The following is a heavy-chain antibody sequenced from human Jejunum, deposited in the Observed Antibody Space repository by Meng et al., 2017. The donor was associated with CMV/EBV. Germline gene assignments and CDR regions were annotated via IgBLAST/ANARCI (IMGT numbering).Heavy chain of an antibody. CDR2: IYPTSGGT. Sequence: AYGDTFTSYYLHWVRQAPGQGLEWMGWIYPTSGGTEYAQKFQGRVTMTRDTSITTAYMELSRLTSDDTAIYYCAADTCSGYKVLDYWGQGTLVTVSS. CDR3: AADTCSGYKVLDY. V-gene: IGHV1-2*02. J-gene: IGHJ4*02. CDR1: GDTFTSYY. D-gene: IGHD5-12*01.